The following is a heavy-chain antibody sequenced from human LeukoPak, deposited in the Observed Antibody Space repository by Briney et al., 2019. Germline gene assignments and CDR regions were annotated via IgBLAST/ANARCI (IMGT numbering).Heavy chain of an antibody. J-gene: IGHJ4*02. CDR3: ARGSIVRSSSSPFDY. D-gene: IGHD6-6*01. Sequence: PSETLSLTCTVSGGSISSYYWSWIRQPAGTGLEWIGRIYTSGSTNYNPSLKSRVTMSVDTSKNLFSLNLSSVTAADTAVYYCARGSIVRSSSSPFDYWGQGTLVTVSS. CDR1: GGSISSYY. CDR2: IYTSGST. V-gene: IGHV4-4*07.